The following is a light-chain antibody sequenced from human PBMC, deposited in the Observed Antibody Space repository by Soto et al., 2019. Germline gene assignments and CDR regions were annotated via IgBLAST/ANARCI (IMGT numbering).Light chain of an antibody. V-gene: IGKV2-30*02. CDR2: KVS. J-gene: IGKJ5*01. CDR3: MQGTHWPIT. CDR1: QSLVHSDGIAY. Sequence: EVVVPQSPLSLPVTLGQPASISCRSNQSLVHSDGIAYFSWFQQRPGRSPRRLIYKVSNRDSGVPARFSGSGSGTDFALKISRVEAEDVGVYYCMQGTHWPITFGQGTRLAIK.